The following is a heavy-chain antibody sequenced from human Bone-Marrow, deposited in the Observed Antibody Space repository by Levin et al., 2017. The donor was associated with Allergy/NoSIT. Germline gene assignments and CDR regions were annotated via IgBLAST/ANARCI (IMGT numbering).Heavy chain of an antibody. J-gene: IGHJ6*02. D-gene: IGHD1-1*01. CDR1: GLTFSGSA. Sequence: GESLKISCAASGLTFSGSAIHWVRQASGKGLEWIGRIRSKASNFATEYAASVKGRFTISRDNSKNTVSLQMNSLGAEDAGVYYCARAGYNDYRVPYYAMDLWGQGATVTVTS. CDR2: IRSKASNFAT. V-gene: IGHV3-73*01. CDR3: ARAGYNDYRVPYYAMDL.